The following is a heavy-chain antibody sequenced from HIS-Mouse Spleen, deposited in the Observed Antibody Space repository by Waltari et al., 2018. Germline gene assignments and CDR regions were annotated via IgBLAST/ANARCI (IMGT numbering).Heavy chain of an antibody. V-gene: IGHV4-39*07. J-gene: IGHJ2*01. D-gene: IGHD6-13*01. CDR1: GGSIRSRSYY. CDR2: IYYSGST. CDR3: AREIPYSSSWYDWYFDL. Sequence: QLQLQVSGPGLVKPSETLSLTCTVPGGSIRSRSYYWGWIRQPPGKGLEWIGSIYYSGSTYYNPSLKSRVTISVDTSKNQFSLKLSSVTAADTAVYYCAREIPYSSSWYDWYFDLWGRGTLVTVSS.